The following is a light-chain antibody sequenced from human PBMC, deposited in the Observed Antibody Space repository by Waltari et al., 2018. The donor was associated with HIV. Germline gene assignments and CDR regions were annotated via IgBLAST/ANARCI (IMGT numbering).Light chain of an antibody. V-gene: IGKV3-15*01. CDR1: QSISTS. CDR2: GAS. CDR3: QQYNNWPPRT. Sequence: EIVMTHSPATLYVSPGERATLSCRASQSISTSLALYQQKLGQAPRLLIYGASARSPGIPGRFSGSGSGTEFTLTISSLRSEDFAVYYCQQYNNWPPRTFGQGTKLEIK. J-gene: IGKJ2*01.